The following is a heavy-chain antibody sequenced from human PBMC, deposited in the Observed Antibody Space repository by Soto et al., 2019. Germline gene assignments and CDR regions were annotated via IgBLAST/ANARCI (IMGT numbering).Heavy chain of an antibody. V-gene: IGHV3-23*01. J-gene: IGHJ4*02. CDR3: AKLSSQSSGYYYPLDS. D-gene: IGHD3-22*01. CDR1: GFTFSNYA. CDR2: ISNSGGTI. Sequence: GGSLRLSCAASGFTFSNYAMNWVRQAPGKGLEWVSGISNSGGTISYADFVKGRFTISRDSSKNTLSLQVNSLSAEDTALYYCAKLSSQSSGYYYPLDSWGQGTLVTVSS.